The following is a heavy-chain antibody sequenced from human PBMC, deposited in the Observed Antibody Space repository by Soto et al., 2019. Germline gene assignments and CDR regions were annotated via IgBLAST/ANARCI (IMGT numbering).Heavy chain of an antibody. CDR2: IYYSGST. Sequence: SETLSLTCTVSGGSISSSSYYWGWIRQPPGKGLEWIGSIYYSGSTYYNPSLKSRVTISVDTSKNQFSLKLSSVTAADTAVYYCARNDFWSGYFDYWGQGTLVTVSS. CDR3: ARNDFWSGYFDY. V-gene: IGHV4-39*01. CDR1: GGSISSSSYY. J-gene: IGHJ4*02. D-gene: IGHD3-3*01.